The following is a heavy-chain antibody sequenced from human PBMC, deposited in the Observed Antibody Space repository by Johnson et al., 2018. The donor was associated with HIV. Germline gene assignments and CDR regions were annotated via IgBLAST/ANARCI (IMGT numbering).Heavy chain of an antibody. Sequence: QVQLVESGGGVVQPGRSLRLSCAASGFNFSNYGMYWVRQAPGKGLEWVAVIWYDGSKKYYADSVKGRFTISRDNSKNTLYLQMNSLRAEDTAVYYCARDVRMDKAFDIWGQGTMVTVSS. V-gene: IGHV3-33*01. CDR3: ARDVRMDKAFDI. D-gene: IGHD2-15*01. J-gene: IGHJ3*02. CDR1: GFNFSNYG. CDR2: IWYDGSKK.